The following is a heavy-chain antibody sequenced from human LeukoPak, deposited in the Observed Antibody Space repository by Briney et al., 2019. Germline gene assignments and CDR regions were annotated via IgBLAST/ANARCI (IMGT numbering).Heavy chain of an antibody. D-gene: IGHD4-11*01. CDR2: INHSGST. Sequence: PSETLSLTCAVYGGSFSGYYWSWIRQPPGKGLEWIGEINHSGSTNYNPSLKSRVTISVDTSKNQFSLKLSSVTAADTAVYYCARDQVCSNYGMDVWGQGTTVTVSS. V-gene: IGHV4-34*01. CDR3: ARDQVCSNYGMDV. J-gene: IGHJ6*02. CDR1: GGSFSGYY.